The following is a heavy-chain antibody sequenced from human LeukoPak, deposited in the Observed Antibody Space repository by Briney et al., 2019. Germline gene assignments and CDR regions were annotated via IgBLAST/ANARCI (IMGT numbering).Heavy chain of an antibody. CDR2: IYHSGST. CDR1: GWSISSGGYS. V-gene: IGHV4-30-2*01. J-gene: IGHJ4*02. CDR3: ARAWQWRSYFDY. Sequence: SETLSLTCAVSGWSISSGGYSRNWIPQPPGKGLGWIGYIYHSGSTYYNPSLKSRVTISVDRSKNQFSLKLSSVTAADTAVYYCARAWQWRSYFDYWGQGTLVTVSS. D-gene: IGHD6-19*01.